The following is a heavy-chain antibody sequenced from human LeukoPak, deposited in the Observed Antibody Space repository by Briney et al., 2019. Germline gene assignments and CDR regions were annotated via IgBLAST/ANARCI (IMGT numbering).Heavy chain of an antibody. Sequence: GGSLRLSCAASGFTFSDYDMHWVRQVRGKGLEWVSAIDAVGGTYFSVSVKGRFTISRENAKNSFYLQMHSLRAGDTAVYYCVRRVRISVSYSEALEVWGRGTMVTVSS. CDR2: IDAVGGT. D-gene: IGHD2-21*01. CDR3: VRRVRISVSYSEALEV. J-gene: IGHJ3*01. CDR1: GFTFSDYD. V-gene: IGHV3-13*01.